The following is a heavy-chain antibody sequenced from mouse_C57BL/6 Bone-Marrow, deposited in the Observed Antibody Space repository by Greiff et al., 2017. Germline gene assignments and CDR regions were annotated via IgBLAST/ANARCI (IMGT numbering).Heavy chain of an antibody. CDR1: GYTFTSYW. D-gene: IGHD1-1*01. J-gene: IGHJ3*01. V-gene: IGHV1-64*01. CDR2: IHPNSGST. Sequence: QVQLQPPGAELVKPGASVKLSCKASGYTFTSYWMHWVKQRPGQGLEWIGMIHPNSGSTNYNEKFKSKATLTVDKSSSTAYMQLSSLTSEDSAVYYCARRGYYGSSFPFAYWGQGTLVTVSA. CDR3: ARRGYYGSSFPFAY.